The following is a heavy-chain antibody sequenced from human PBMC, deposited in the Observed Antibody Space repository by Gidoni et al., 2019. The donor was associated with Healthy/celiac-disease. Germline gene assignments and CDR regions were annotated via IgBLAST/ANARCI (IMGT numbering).Heavy chain of an antibody. CDR1: GGSISSGGYY. D-gene: IGHD3-3*01. CDR2: IYYSGST. Sequence: QVQLQESGPGLVKPSQTLSLTCTVSGGSISSGGYYWRWIRQHPGKGLEWIGYIYYSGSTYYNPSLKSRVTISVDTSKNQFSLKLSSVTAADTAVYYCARDRPSYDLVGRGSDDAFDIWGQGTMVTVSS. J-gene: IGHJ3*02. CDR3: ARDRPSYDLVGRGSDDAFDI. V-gene: IGHV4-31*03.